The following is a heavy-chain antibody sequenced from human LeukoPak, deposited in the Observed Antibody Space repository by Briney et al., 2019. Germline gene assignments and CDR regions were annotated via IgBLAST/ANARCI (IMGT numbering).Heavy chain of an antibody. Sequence: SETLSLTCTVSGYSISSGYYWGWIRQPPGKGLEWIGSIYHSGSTYYNPSLKSRVTISVDTSKNQFSLKLSSVTAADTAVYYCARGRISGGYNDYWGQGTLVTVSS. CDR2: IYHSGST. V-gene: IGHV4-38-2*02. J-gene: IGHJ4*02. CDR1: GYSISSGYY. D-gene: IGHD5-24*01. CDR3: ARGRISGGYNDY.